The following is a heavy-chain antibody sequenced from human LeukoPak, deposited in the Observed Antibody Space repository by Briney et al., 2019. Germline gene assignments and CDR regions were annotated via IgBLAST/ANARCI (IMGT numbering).Heavy chain of an antibody. Sequence: GASLKISCKGSGYRFTNYWISWVRQMPGKGLEWMGRIDPSDSCTNYSPSFQGHVTISADKSIRAAYLQWSSLKASDTAMYYCARHDDSAMITPYHYWGQGTLVTVSS. CDR2: IDPSDSCT. CDR3: ARHDDSAMITPYHY. J-gene: IGHJ4*02. D-gene: IGHD5-18*01. V-gene: IGHV5-10-1*01. CDR1: GYRFTNYW.